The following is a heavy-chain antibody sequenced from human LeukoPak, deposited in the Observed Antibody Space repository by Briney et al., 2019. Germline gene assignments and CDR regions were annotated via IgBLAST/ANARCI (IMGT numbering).Heavy chain of an antibody. V-gene: IGHV3-9*01. Sequence: GGSLRLSCAASGFTFDDYAMHWVRQAPGKGLEWVSGISRNSGSIGYADSVKGRFTISRDNAKNSLYLQMNSLRAEDTALYYCAKDGLPRVGATPLDYWGQGTLVTVSS. CDR1: GFTFDDYA. CDR3: AKDGLPRVGATPLDY. J-gene: IGHJ4*02. CDR2: ISRNSGSI. D-gene: IGHD1-26*01.